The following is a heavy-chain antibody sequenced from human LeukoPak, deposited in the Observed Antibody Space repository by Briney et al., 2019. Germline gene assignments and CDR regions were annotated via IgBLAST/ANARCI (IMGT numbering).Heavy chain of an antibody. CDR2: IYSGGST. CDR1: GFTVSSNY. V-gene: IGHV3-53*01. D-gene: IGHD2-2*01. Sequence: PGGSLRLSCAASGFTVSSNYMSWVRQAPGKGLEWVSVIYSGGSTYYADSVKGRFTISRDNSKNTLYLQMNSLRAEDTAVYYCARAGAVPAAAIPGVTLLPYYFDYWGQGTLVNVSS. CDR3: ARAGAVPAAAIPGVTLLPYYFDY. J-gene: IGHJ4*02.